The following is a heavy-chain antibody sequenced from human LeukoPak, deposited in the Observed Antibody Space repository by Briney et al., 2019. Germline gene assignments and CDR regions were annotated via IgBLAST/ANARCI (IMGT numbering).Heavy chain of an antibody. CDR2: ISRSGSTI. D-gene: IGHD1-14*01. CDR3: ARGGEVDHDFDY. CDR1: GFTLSGSE. Sequence: GGSLRLSCAASGFTLSGSEMNWVRQAPGKGLEWVSYISRSGSTIFYADSVKGRFTISRDNAKNSLYLQMNSLRAEDTAVYYCARGGEVDHDFDYWGQGTLVTVSS. J-gene: IGHJ4*02. V-gene: IGHV3-48*03.